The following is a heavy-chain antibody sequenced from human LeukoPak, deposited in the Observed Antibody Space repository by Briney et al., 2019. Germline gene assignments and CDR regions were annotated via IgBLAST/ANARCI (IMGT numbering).Heavy chain of an antibody. Sequence: SVKVSCKASGGTFSSYGISWVGQAPGQGLEWMGGIIPIFGRAKYAQKFQGRVTITADESTSTAYMEVNSLRSEDTAVYYCARDGWLQLHAFDIWGQGTMVTVSS. CDR3: ARDGWLQLHAFDI. CDR1: GGTFSSYG. V-gene: IGHV1-69*13. J-gene: IGHJ3*02. D-gene: IGHD5-24*01. CDR2: IIPIFGRA.